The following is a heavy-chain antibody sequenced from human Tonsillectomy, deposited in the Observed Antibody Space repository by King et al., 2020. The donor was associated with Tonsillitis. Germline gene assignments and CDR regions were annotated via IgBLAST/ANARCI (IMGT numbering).Heavy chain of an antibody. Sequence: VQLVESGGGLVQPGGSLRLSCAASGFTFSSYAMSWVRQAPGKGLEWVSVIYTAGSSTYYADSVKGRFTISRDNSKNTLYLQMNTLRAEDTAVYYCAKGQMSRYYNAGSFDAFDIWGQGTMVTVSS. D-gene: IGHD3-10*01. V-gene: IGHV3-23*03. CDR1: GFTFSSYA. CDR3: AKGQMSRYYNAGSFDAFDI. CDR2: IYTAGSST. J-gene: IGHJ3*02.